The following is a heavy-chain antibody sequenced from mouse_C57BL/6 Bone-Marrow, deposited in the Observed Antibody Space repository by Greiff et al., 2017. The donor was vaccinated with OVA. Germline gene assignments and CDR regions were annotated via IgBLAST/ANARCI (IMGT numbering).Heavy chain of an antibody. V-gene: IGHV14-4*01. J-gene: IGHJ1*03. CDR2: IDPENGDT. CDR1: GFNIKDDY. D-gene: IGHD1-1*01. Sequence: VQLQQSGAELVRPGASVKLSCTASGFNIKDDYMHWVKQRPEQGLEWIGWIDPENGDTEYASKFQGKATITADTSSNTAYLQLSSLTSEDTAVYYFTTDYCGSRHWYFGGWGTGTTVTVSS. CDR3: TTDYCGSRHWYFGG.